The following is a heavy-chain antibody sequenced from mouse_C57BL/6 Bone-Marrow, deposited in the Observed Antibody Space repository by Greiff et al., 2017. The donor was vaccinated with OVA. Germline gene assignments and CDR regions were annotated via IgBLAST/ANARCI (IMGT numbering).Heavy chain of an antibody. CDR2: IYPRSGNT. CDR3: AREGVYYYGSPWFAY. J-gene: IGHJ3*01. D-gene: IGHD1-1*01. V-gene: IGHV1-81*01. CDR1: GYTFTSYG. Sequence: VQLQQSGAELARPGASVKLSCKASGYTFTSYGISWVKQRTGQGLEWIGEIYPRSGNTYYNEKFKGKATLTADKSSSQAYMELRSLTSEDSAVYFCAREGVYYYGSPWFAYWGQGTLVTVSA.